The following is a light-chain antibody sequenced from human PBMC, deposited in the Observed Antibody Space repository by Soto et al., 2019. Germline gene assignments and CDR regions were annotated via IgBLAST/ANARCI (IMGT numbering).Light chain of an antibody. V-gene: IGKV2D-29*01. CDR1: QSLLDSDGKMS. CDR3: MVTTHLPPGVFT. Sequence: DVVLTQTPLSLSVTPGQAASISCKSSQSLLDSDGKMSLYWYLQKPGQPPQLLLYEVSNRFSGVPDRLRGSGSGTDFTLKFSRVQAEDVGVYYCMVTTHLPPGVFTFGPGTKVDLE. J-gene: IGKJ3*01. CDR2: EVS.